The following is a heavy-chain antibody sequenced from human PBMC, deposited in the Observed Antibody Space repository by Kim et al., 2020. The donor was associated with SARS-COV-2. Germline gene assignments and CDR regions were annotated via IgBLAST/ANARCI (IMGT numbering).Heavy chain of an antibody. CDR2: FDPEDGET. D-gene: IGHD6-13*01. CDR3: ATTRGYTILNWFDP. J-gene: IGHJ5*02. CDR1: GYTLTELS. Sequence: ASVKVSCKVSGYTLTELSMHWVRQAPGKGLEWMGGFDPEDGETIYAQKFQGRVTMTEDTSTDTAYMELSSLRSEDTAVYYCATTRGYTILNWFDPWGQGTLVTVSS. V-gene: IGHV1-24*01.